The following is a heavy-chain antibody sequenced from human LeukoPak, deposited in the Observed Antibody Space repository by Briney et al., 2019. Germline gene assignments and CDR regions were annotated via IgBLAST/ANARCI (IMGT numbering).Heavy chain of an antibody. D-gene: IGHD3-10*02. CDR1: GFTFSSYW. V-gene: IGHV3-7*01. Sequence: LSGGSLRLSCAASGFTFSSYWMSWVRQAPGKGLEWVANIKRDGSEKYYVDSVKGRFTISRDNAKNSLYLQMNSLRAEDTAVYYCAELGITMIGGVWGKGTTVTISS. J-gene: IGHJ6*04. CDR2: IKRDGSEK. CDR3: AELGITMIGGV.